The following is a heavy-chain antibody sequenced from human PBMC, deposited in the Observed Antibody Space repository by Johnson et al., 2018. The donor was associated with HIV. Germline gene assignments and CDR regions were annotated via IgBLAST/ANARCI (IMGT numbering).Heavy chain of an antibody. V-gene: IGHV3-30*03. CDR3: AFPTGATTAFDI. Sequence: QVQLVESGGGLVKPGGSLRLSCEASGFTFDEYGMSWVRQAPGQGLEWVAVISYDGSNKYYADSVKGRFTISRDNAKNTLYLQMNSLRAEDTAVYYCAFPTGATTAFDIWGQGTMVTVSS. CDR1: GFTFDEYG. J-gene: IGHJ3*02. D-gene: IGHD5-24*01. CDR2: ISYDGSNK.